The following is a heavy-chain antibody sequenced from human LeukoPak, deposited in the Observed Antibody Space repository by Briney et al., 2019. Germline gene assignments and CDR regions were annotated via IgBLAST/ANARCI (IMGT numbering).Heavy chain of an antibody. V-gene: IGHV3-23*01. CDR1: GFTFSSYG. CDR2: ISGSGGST. D-gene: IGHD3-10*01. CDR3: AKGPAMVRGTFDP. J-gene: IGHJ5*02. Sequence: GGSLRLSCAASGFTFSSYGMSWVRQAPGKGLEWVSAISGSGGSTYYADSVKGRCTISKNTLYLQMNSLRTEETAVYYCAKGPAMVRGTFDPWGQGTLVTVSS.